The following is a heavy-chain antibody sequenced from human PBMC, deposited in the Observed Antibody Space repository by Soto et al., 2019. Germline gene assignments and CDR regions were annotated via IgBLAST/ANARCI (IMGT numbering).Heavy chain of an antibody. Sequence: QVQLVQSGAEVKKPGASVKVSCKASGYTFTGYYMHCVRQAPGQGLEWMGWINPNSGGTNYAQKFQGRVTMTRDTSISTAYMELSRLRSDDTAVYYCARIVVVAATPYYYYGMDVWGQGTTVTVSS. CDR2: INPNSGGT. CDR1: GYTFTGYY. D-gene: IGHD2-15*01. V-gene: IGHV1-2*02. CDR3: ARIVVVAATPYYYYGMDV. J-gene: IGHJ6*02.